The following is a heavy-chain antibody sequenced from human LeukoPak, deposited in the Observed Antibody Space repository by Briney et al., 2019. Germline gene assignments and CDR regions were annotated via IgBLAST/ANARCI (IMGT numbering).Heavy chain of an antibody. Sequence: ASVKVSCKASGYTFTSYYMHWVRQAPGQGLEWMGIINPSGGSTSYAQKFQGRVTMTRDTSTSTVYMELSSLRSEDTAVYYCARARSYRHQLNALSYWFDPWGQGTLVTVSS. J-gene: IGHJ5*02. CDR1: GYTFTSYY. CDR2: INPSGGST. CDR3: ARARSYRHQLNALSYWFDP. D-gene: IGHD5-24*01. V-gene: IGHV1-46*01.